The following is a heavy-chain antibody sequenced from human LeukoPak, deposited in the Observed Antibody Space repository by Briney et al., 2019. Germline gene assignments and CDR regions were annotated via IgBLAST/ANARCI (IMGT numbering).Heavy chain of an antibody. V-gene: IGHV1-69*04. J-gene: IGHJ4*02. D-gene: IGHD6-19*01. CDR1: GGTFSSYA. Sequence: SVKVSCKASGGTFSSYAISRVRQAPGQGLEWMGRIIPILGIANYAQKFQGRVTITADKSTSTAYMELSSLRSEDTAVYYCARERSRSGWYLDYWGQGTLVTVSS. CDR2: IIPILGIA. CDR3: ARERSRSGWYLDY.